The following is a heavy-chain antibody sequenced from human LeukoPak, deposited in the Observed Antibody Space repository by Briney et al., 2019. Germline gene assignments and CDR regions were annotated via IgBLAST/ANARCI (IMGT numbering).Heavy chain of an antibody. J-gene: IGHJ5*02. Sequence: GGSLRLSCAVSGFTFSTYAMSWVRQAPGKGLEWVSVISGSDDNTYYADSVKGRFTISRDNFKNTLYLQMNSLRAEDTALYYCTKRPSTDGYNSWGQGTLVTVSS. CDR3: TKRPSTDGYNS. V-gene: IGHV3-23*01. CDR1: GFTFSTYA. D-gene: IGHD5-24*01. CDR2: ISGSDDNT.